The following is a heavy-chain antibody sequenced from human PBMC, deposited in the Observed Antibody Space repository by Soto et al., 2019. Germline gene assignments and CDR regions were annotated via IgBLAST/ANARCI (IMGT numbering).Heavy chain of an antibody. D-gene: IGHD7-27*01. V-gene: IGHV3-53*01. J-gene: IGHJ4*02. CDR2: IYNHGQI. CDR1: GFIVSRSH. CDR3: VRVTGAERH. Sequence: EVQLVESGGGLTQPGGSLRLSCVVSGFIVSRSHMMWVRQAPGKGLERVSVIYNHGQINYVDPVKGRFTIARDNSKNTIYLQMNSLKVEDTAVYYCVRVTGAERHWGQGALVTVSS.